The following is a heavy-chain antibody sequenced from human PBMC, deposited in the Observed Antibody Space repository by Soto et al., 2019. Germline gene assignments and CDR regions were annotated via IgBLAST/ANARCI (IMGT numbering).Heavy chain of an antibody. V-gene: IGHV4-39*01. J-gene: IGHJ5*02. CDR2: IFYSGST. Sequence: SETLSLTCNVSGGSISTSRSYWAWIRQPPGKGLEWLANIFYSGSTYYNPSLASRVTVSVDTSKNEFSLKLRSVTAADTAVYYCARQPTTGDTDLWFDPFGQAALVTVSS. CDR3: ARQPTTGDTDLWFDP. D-gene: IGHD2-21*01. CDR1: GGSISTSRSY.